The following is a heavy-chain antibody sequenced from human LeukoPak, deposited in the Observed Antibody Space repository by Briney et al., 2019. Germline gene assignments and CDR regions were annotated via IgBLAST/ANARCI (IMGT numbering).Heavy chain of an antibody. CDR3: ARGDYYDSSGYGRGLGY. CDR1: GGSISSSSYY. D-gene: IGHD3-22*01. Sequence: PSETLSLTCTVSGGSISSSSYYWGWIRQPPGKGLEWIGNIYYTGSTYYNPSLKSRVTISVDTSKNLFSLKLSSVTAADTAVYYCARGDYYDSSGYGRGLGYWGQGTLVTVS. V-gene: IGHV4-39*07. CDR2: IYYTGST. J-gene: IGHJ4*02.